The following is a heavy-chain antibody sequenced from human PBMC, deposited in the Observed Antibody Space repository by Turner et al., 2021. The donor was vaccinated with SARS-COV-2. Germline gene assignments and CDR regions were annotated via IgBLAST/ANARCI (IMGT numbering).Heavy chain of an antibody. D-gene: IGHD3-16*01. V-gene: IGHV3-30*18. CDR2: ISYDESNK. J-gene: IGHJ4*02. Sequence: QVQLVESGGGVVQPGRSLRLSCAASGFTFSSYGMHWVRQAPGKGLEWVAVISYDESNKYYTDSVKGRFTISRDNSKNTLYLQMNSLRAEDTAVYYCAKEGTFGEETGFDYWGQGTLVTVSS. CDR1: GFTFSSYG. CDR3: AKEGTFGEETGFDY.